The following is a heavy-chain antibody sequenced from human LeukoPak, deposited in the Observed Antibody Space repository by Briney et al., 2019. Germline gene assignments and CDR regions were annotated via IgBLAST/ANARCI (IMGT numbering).Heavy chain of an antibody. CDR1: GFTFSSYS. CDR2: ISSSSNTI. V-gene: IGHV3-48*02. D-gene: IGHD6-6*01. Sequence: GGSLSLSCAASGFTFSSYSMNWVRQAPGQGLEWVSYISSSSNTIYYADSVKGRFTISRDNATNSMYLQENTLGYEDTAVYYCARSSSSGGFDPWGQGTLVTVSS. J-gene: IGHJ5*02. CDR3: ARSSSSGGFDP.